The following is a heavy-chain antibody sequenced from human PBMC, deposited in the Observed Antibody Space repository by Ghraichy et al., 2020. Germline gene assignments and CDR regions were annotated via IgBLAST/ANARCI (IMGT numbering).Heavy chain of an antibody. V-gene: IGHV4-39*01. CDR3: ARLGPLAEDY. CDR1: GGSIRTYDHH. J-gene: IGHJ4*02. CDR2: INLSGGT. Sequence: SETLSLTCTVSGGSIRTYDHHWGWIRQAPGKGLEWIGNINLSGGTNYNPSLKSRLAMFVAPSKSQFSLKLRSVTAADTAVYYCARLGPLAEDYWGRGTLVTISS.